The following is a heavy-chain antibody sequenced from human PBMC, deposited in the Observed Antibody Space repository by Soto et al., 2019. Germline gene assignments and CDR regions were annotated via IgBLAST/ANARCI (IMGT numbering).Heavy chain of an antibody. J-gene: IGHJ6*02. Sequence: QVQLVQSGAEVKKPGASVKVSCKASGYTFTSYDINWVRQATGQGLEWMGWMNPNSGNTGYAQKFQXXVTMTRNTSLRTAYMELSSLRSEETAVYYCAREKTSYGMDVWGQGTTVTVSS. CDR3: AREKTSYGMDV. CDR2: MNPNSGNT. CDR1: GYTFTSYD. V-gene: IGHV1-8*01.